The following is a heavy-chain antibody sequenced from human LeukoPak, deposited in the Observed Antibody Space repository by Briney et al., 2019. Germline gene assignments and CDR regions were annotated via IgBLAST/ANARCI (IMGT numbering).Heavy chain of an antibody. D-gene: IGHD3-3*01. Sequence: ASVTVSCKASGYTFTSYDINWVRQATGQGREWMGWMNPNSGNAGYAQKFQGRVTMTRDTSIRTAYMELSRLRSEDTAVYYCVRTLARDPLQILYYYGMDVWGQGTTVTVS. CDR1: GYTFTSYD. CDR3: VRTLARDPLQILYYYGMDV. J-gene: IGHJ6*02. CDR2: MNPNSGNA. V-gene: IGHV1-8*01.